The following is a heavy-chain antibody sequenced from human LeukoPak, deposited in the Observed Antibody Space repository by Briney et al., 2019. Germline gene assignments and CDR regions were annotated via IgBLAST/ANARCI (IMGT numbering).Heavy chain of an antibody. CDR2: IYYSGST. V-gene: IGHV4-30-4*08. Sequence: PSETLSLTCTVSGGSISSGDYYWSWIRQPPGKGLEWIGYIYYSGSTYYNPSLKSRVTISVDTSKNQFSLKLRSVTAADTAVYYCARDGYYGSGSPHYMDVWGKGPRSPSP. D-gene: IGHD3-10*01. CDR3: ARDGYYGSGSPHYMDV. CDR1: GGSISSGDYY. J-gene: IGHJ6*03.